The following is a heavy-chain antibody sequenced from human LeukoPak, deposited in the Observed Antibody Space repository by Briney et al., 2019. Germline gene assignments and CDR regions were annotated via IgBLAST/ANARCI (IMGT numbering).Heavy chain of an antibody. CDR3: ARDQGGDYYYYGMDV. CDR1: GGSISSYY. J-gene: IGHJ6*02. Sequence: KPSETLSLTCTVSGGSISSYYWSWIRQPPGKGLEWIGYIYYSGSTNYNPSLKSRVTISVDTSKNQFSLKLSSVTAADTAVYYCARDQGGDYYYYGMDVWGQGTTVTVSS. V-gene: IGHV4-59*01. CDR2: IYYSGST. D-gene: IGHD1-26*01.